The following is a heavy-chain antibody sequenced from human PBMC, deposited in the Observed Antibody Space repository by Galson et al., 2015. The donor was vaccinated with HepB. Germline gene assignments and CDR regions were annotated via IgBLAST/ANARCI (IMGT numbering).Heavy chain of an antibody. CDR1: GFTFSSYW. CDR3: AGGGWDQSDAFDI. Sequence: SLRPSCAASGFTFSSYWMSWVRQAPGKGLEWVANIKQDGSEKYYVDSVKGRFTISRDNAKNSLYLQMNSLRAEDTAVYYCAGGGWDQSDAFDIWGQGTMVTVSS. CDR2: IKQDGSEK. J-gene: IGHJ3*02. V-gene: IGHV3-7*01. D-gene: IGHD1-26*01.